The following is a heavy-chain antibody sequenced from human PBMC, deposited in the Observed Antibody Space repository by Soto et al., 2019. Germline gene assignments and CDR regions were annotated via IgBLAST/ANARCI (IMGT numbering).Heavy chain of an antibody. J-gene: IGHJ4*02. CDR1: GFNCSTYA. D-gene: IGHD6-13*01. Sequence: GGSLSLSCAVSGFNCSTYAMSWVRQAPGKGLEWVSSIVGTGVSSYYADSVKGRFTTSRDNSKNTLYVEMNNLGAEATAVYYCAKFGHSSSWLFEYWGPGTGVPGSS. CDR3: AKFGHSSSWLFEY. V-gene: IGHV3-23*01. CDR2: IVGTGVSS.